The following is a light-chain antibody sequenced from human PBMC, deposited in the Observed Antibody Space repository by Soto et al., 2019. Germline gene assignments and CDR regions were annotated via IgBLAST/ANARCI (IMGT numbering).Light chain of an antibody. CDR2: DAS. Sequence: EIVLTQSPGTLSLSPGESATLSCRASQSVGRNYLAWFKHKPDQAPRLLIYDASNSATGDPARFSGSGFGTAITRSVTSLAPEEFAVEYCHQYAFSPLTYGGGTTVESK. V-gene: IGKV3-20*01. CDR1: QSVGRNY. CDR3: HQYAFSPLT. J-gene: IGKJ4*01.